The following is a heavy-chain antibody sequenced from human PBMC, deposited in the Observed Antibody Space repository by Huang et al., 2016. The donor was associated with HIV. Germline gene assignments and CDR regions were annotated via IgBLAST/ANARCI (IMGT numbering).Heavy chain of an antibody. Sequence: QVQLVQSGAEVKKPGSSVKVSCKVSGGTFNNDISWVRQAPGQGLEWMGGIIPVFGTPNYARKFQGRVTITADESTSIAYMELSSLRSEDTAVYYCARGAPDLDSHLDHWGQGTLVTVSS. CDR1: GGTFNND. V-gene: IGHV1-69*13. CDR3: ARGAPDLDSHLDH. J-gene: IGHJ4*02. D-gene: IGHD3-3*01. CDR2: IIPVFGTP.